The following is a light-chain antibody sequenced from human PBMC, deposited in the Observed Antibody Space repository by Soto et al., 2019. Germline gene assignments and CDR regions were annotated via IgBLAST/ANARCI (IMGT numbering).Light chain of an antibody. CDR2: DVN. Sequence: QSVLTQPASVSGSPGQSITISCTGTSSDVGAYKYVSWCQQHPGKAPKVIIYDVNNRPSGVSNRFSGSKSGNTASLTISGLQAEDEADYYCSSYTISNAWVFGGGTKVTVL. CDR1: SSDVGAYKY. J-gene: IGLJ3*02. V-gene: IGLV2-14*01. CDR3: SSYTISNAWV.